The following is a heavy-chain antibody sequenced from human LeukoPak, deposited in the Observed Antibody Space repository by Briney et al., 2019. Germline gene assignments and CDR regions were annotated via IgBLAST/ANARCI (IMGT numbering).Heavy chain of an antibody. CDR2: ISAYNGNT. J-gene: IGHJ3*02. CDR1: GYTFTSYG. D-gene: IGHD3-22*01. V-gene: IGHV1-18*01. Sequence: ASVKVSCKASGYTFTSYGISWVRQAPGQGLEWMGWISAYNGNTNYAQKLQGRVTMTTDTSTSTAHMELRSLRSDDTAVYYCARGRLPMIVVANDAFDIWGQGTMVTVSS. CDR3: ARGRLPMIVVANDAFDI.